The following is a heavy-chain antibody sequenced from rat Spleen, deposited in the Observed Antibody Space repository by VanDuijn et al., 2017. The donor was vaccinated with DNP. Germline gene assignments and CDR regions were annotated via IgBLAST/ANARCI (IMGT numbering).Heavy chain of an antibody. Sequence: EVKLVESGGGLVQPGRSLKLSCVASGFTFNYYWMTWVRQVPGKGLEWLASITSNGGNTYYLDSVKGRFTISRDNAKSTLYLQMNSLRSEDTATYYCARRAYYGLSFYFDYWGQGVMVTVSS. J-gene: IGHJ2*01. CDR3: ARRAYYGLSFYFDY. D-gene: IGHD1-6*01. CDR2: ITSNGGNT. CDR1: GFTFNYYW. V-gene: IGHV5-31*01.